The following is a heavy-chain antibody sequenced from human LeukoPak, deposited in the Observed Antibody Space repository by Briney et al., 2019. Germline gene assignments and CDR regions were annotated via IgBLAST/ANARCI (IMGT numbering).Heavy chain of an antibody. CDR3: GRGPKAGGPHHDMDV. Sequence: SVKVSCKASGGTFSSYAISWVRQAPGQGLEWMGGIIPIFGTANYAQKLQGRVTMTTDTSTSTAYMELRSLSSDDTAVYYCGRGPKAGGPHHDMDVWGRGTTVTVSS. V-gene: IGHV1-69*05. CDR2: IIPIFGTA. D-gene: IGHD2-15*01. J-gene: IGHJ6*02. CDR1: GGTFSSYA.